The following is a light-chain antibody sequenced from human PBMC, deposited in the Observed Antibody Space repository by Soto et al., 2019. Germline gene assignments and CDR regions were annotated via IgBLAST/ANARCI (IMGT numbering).Light chain of an antibody. V-gene: IGKV3D-20*02. J-gene: IGKJ2*01. CDR2: GAS. CDR1: QSVSSNY. CDR3: QQRSNWPPAT. Sequence: EIVLTQSPGTLSLSPGERATLSCRASQSVSSNYLAWYQHKPGQAPRLLIYGASSRAAGIPDTFSGSGSGTDFTLTISRLEPEDFAVYYCQQRSNWPPATFGQGTKLELK.